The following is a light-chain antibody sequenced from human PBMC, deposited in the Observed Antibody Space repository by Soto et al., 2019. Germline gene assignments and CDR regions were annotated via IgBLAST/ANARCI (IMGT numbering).Light chain of an antibody. Sequence: DTQITQSPSSLPASVGDSVTITCRASQTVAKSLNWYQQKPGKAPDLLIYATSHLHSEVPSRFSGSGSGTDFTLTINSLQPEDFATYYCQQVYRMPPTFGQGTKVDIK. V-gene: IGKV1-39*01. CDR2: ATS. CDR3: QQVYRMPPT. J-gene: IGKJ1*01. CDR1: QTVAKS.